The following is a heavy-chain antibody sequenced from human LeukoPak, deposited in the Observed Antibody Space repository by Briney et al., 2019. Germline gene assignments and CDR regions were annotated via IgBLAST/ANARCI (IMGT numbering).Heavy chain of an antibody. CDR1: GFTFSTSG. D-gene: IGHD3-22*01. J-gene: IGHJ5*02. CDR3: ARDLNYDSAS. CDR2: IRYDGGNT. V-gene: IGHV3-30*02. Sequence: GGSLRLSCAASGFTFSTSGMQWVRQAPGKGLEWVAFIRYDGGNTYYADSVKGRFTISRDNSKNTVFLQMNSLRGEDAALYYCARDLNYDSASWGQGTLVTVSA.